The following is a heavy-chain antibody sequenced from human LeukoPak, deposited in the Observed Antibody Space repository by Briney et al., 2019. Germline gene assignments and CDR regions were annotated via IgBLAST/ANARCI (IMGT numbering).Heavy chain of an antibody. CDR1: GFTFDDYA. Sequence: SLLLSCAASGFTFDDYAMHWVRPAPGKGLGWVSGISWNSGSIGYADSVKGRFTISRDNAKNSLYLQMNSLRAEDTAVYYCARGSIVGATYLDYWGQGTLVTVSS. J-gene: IGHJ4*02. CDR3: ARGSIVGATYLDY. D-gene: IGHD1-26*01. CDR2: ISWNSGSI. V-gene: IGHV3-9*01.